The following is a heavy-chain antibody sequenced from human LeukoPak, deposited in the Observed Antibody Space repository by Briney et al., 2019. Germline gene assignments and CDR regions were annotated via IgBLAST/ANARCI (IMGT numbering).Heavy chain of an antibody. V-gene: IGHV4-59*08. CDR1: GGFISSYY. CDR3: ARWYSSGWAFDY. CDR2: IYYSGST. Sequence: SETLSLTCAVYGGFISSYYWSWIRQPPGKGLEWIGYIYYSGSTNYNPSLKGRVTISVDTSKNQLSLKLSSVTAADTAVYYCARWYSSGWAFDYWGQGTLVTVSS. J-gene: IGHJ4*02. D-gene: IGHD6-19*01.